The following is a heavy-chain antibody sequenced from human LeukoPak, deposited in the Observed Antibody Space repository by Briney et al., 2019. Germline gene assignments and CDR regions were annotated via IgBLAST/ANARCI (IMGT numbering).Heavy chain of an antibody. V-gene: IGHV1-46*01. CDR2: IYPRDGST. CDR3: ARDQEGFDY. J-gene: IGHJ4*02. Sequence: APVKVSCKASGYTFTSNYIHWVRQDPGQGLEWTGMIYPRDGSTSYAQKFQGRVTVTRDTSTSTVHMELSGLRSEDTAVYYCARDQEGFDYWGQGTLVTVSS. CDR1: GYTFTSNY.